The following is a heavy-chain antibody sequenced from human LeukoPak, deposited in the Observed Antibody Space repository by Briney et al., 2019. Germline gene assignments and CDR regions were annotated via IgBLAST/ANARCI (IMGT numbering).Heavy chain of an antibody. V-gene: IGHV3-21*01. CDR3: ARGTGLSGSYNAFDY. CDR2: IDSSSSYI. CDR1: GFTFSSYS. D-gene: IGHD1-26*01. J-gene: IGHJ4*02. Sequence: GGSLRLSCAASGFTFSSYSMNWVRQPPGKGLEWVSSIDSSSSYIYYADSLNGLFTISRDNAKHSLFMQRNSLRADAAAFYYCARGTGLSGSYNAFDYWGQGTLVTVSS.